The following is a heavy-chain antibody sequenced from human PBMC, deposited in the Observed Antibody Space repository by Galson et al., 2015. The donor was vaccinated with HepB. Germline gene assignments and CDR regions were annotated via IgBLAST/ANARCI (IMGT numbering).Heavy chain of an antibody. V-gene: IGHV3-30-3*01. Sequence: SLRLSCAASGLTFSSYAMHWVRQAPGKGLEWVAVISYDGSNKYYADSVKGRFTISRDNSKNTLYLQMNSLRAEDTAVYYCARDEGSGSYPSFDSGGQGTLVPVSS. CDR3: ARDEGSGSYPSFDS. J-gene: IGHJ4*02. CDR2: ISYDGSNK. D-gene: IGHD1-26*01. CDR1: GLTFSSYA.